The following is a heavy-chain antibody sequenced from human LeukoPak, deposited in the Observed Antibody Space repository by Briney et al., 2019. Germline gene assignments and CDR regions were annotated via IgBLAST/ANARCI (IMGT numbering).Heavy chain of an antibody. CDR3: AELGITMIGGV. Sequence: GGSLRLSCAASGFNFRSYWMIWVRQAPEKGLEWVANIKPDGGEKYYVDSLKGRITISRDNGNNFLYLQMNRVRAEDTAVYYCAELGITMIGGVWGKGTTVTISS. CDR2: IKPDGGEK. D-gene: IGHD3-10*02. J-gene: IGHJ6*04. V-gene: IGHV3-7*01. CDR1: GFNFRSYW.